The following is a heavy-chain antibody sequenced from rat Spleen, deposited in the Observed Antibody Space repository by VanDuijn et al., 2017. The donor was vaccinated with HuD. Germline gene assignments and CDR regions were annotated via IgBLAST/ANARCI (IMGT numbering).Heavy chain of an antibody. V-gene: IGHV5-27*01. Sequence: EVLLVESGGGLVQPGRSLKLSCAASGFTFSNYYMAWVRQAPTKGLEWVAYISTGGGSTYYRDSVKGRFTISRDNAENTVYLQMNSLRSEDTATYYCAKDVTSRDYWYFDFWGPGTMVTVSP. J-gene: IGHJ1*01. CDR3: AKDVTSRDYWYFDF. CDR2: ISTGGGST. CDR1: GFTFSNYY. D-gene: IGHD2-7*01.